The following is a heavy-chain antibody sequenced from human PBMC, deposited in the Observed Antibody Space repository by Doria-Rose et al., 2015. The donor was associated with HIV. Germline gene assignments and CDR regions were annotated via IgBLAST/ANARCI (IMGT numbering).Heavy chain of an antibody. D-gene: IGHD6-19*01. J-gene: IGHJ3*01. CDR1: GFSISSGYW. V-gene: IGHV4-38-2*02. Sequence: QESGPGLVKPSETLSLTCAVSGFSISSGYWWGWIRQPPGKGLEWIGSIYHSGSTYDNPSLKSRVTISVNTFKHQFSLKLNSLTAADTAVYHCARDSGGKDFDVWGQGTMVTVSS. CDR2: IYHSGST. CDR3: ARDSGGKDFDV.